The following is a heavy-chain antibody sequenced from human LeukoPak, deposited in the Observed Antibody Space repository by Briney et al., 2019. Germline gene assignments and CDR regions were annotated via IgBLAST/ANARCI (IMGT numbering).Heavy chain of an antibody. CDR1: GGTFSSYA. CDR3: ARPASGRAHYGMDV. Sequence: ASVKVSCKASGGTFSSYAISWVRQAPGQGLEWMGRIIPILGIANYAQKFQGRVTITADKSTSTAYMELSSLRSEDTAVYCCARPASGRAHYGMDVWGQGTTVTVSS. V-gene: IGHV1-69*04. CDR2: IIPILGIA. D-gene: IGHD2-2*01. J-gene: IGHJ6*02.